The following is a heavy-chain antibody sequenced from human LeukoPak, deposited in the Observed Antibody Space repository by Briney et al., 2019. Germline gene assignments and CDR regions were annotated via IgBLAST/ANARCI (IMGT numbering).Heavy chain of an antibody. J-gene: IGHJ4*02. CDR2: ISISGDDT. V-gene: IGHV3-23*01. CDR1: GFTFSSSA. CDR3: AKVGGSTIASRRAIDY. D-gene: IGHD6-6*01. Sequence: GGSLRLSCAASGFTFSSSAMNWVRQAPGKGLEWVSTISISGDDTYYAESVKGRFTISRDNSKNTLYLQMNSLTAEDTAVYYCAKVGGSTIASRRAIDYWGQGTLVTVSS.